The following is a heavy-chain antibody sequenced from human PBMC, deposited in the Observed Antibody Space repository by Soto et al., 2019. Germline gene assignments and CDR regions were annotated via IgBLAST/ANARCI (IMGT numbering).Heavy chain of an antibody. V-gene: IGHV1-69*06. J-gene: IGHJ4*02. CDR1: GGTFSSYA. CDR2: IIPIFGTA. Sequence: QVQLVQSGAEVKKPGSSVKVSCKASGGTFSSYAISWVRQAPGQGLEWMGGIIPIFGTANYAQKFQGRVTITAEKSTSTAYMELRSLRSEDTAVYYCAVVASRGNLNDYWGQGTLVTVSS. D-gene: IGHD1-7*01. CDR3: AVVASRGNLNDY.